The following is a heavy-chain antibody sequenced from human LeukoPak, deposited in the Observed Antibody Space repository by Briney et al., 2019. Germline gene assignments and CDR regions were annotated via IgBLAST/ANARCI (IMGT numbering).Heavy chain of an antibody. CDR1: GGSLNDYY. D-gene: IGHD1-26*01. CDR2: INLRGST. CDR3: ARRESANWFDP. J-gene: IGHJ5*02. Sequence: PSETLSLTCAVYGGSLNDYYWNWIRQPPGKGLEWIGEINLRGSTTYNPSLKSRVTISLDESKNQFSLKLSSVTAADTAVYYCARRESANWFDPWGQGTLVTVSS. V-gene: IGHV4-34*01.